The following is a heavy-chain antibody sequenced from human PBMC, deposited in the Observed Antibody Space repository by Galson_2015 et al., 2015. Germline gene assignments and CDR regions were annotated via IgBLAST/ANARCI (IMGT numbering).Heavy chain of an antibody. CDR2: IGGSSDGT. V-gene: IGHV3-23*01. Sequence: SLRLSCAASGFTFRKYAMSWVRQAPGKGLEWDSTIGGSSDGTYYADSVKGRFTISRDNSKNTLYLQMNSLRAEDTAVYYCAKDCSGGTCYSGFDFWGQGTLVTVSS. CDR1: GFTFRKYA. CDR3: AKDCSGGTCYSGFDF. D-gene: IGHD2-15*01. J-gene: IGHJ4*02.